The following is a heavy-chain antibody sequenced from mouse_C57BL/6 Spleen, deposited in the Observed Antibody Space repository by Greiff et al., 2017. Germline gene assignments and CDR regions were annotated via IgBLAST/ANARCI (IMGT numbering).Heavy chain of an antibody. CDR1: GFSFNTYA. V-gene: IGHV10-1*01. D-gene: IGHD1-1*01. J-gene: IGHJ1*03. CDR3: VRRYDGSSLHPYWYFDV. CDR2: IRSKSNNYST. Sequence: EVQVVESGGGLVQPKGSLKLSCAASGFSFNTYAMNWVRQAPGKGLEWVARIRSKSNNYSTYYADSVKDRFTISRDDSESMLYLQMSDLKTEDTAMYYCVRRYDGSSLHPYWYFDVWGTGTTVTVSS.